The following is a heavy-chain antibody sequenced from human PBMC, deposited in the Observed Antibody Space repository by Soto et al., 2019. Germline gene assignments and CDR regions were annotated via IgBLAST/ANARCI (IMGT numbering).Heavy chain of an antibody. D-gene: IGHD3-10*01. CDR2: IYSSGST. CDR1: GGSIWRYY. V-gene: IGHV4-4*07. CDR3: ARDGALSGGMDV. Sequence: PXYTLSLSSSVSGGSIWRYYWSWIRQPAGKGLEWIGRIYSSGSTNYNPSLKSRVTMSVEMSKNQFSLKMSSVTAADTAVYYCARDGALSGGMDVWGHGTTVTVSS. J-gene: IGHJ6*01.